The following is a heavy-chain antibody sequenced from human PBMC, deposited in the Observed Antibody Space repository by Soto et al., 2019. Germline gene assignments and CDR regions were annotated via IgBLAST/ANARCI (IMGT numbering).Heavy chain of an antibody. CDR3: ARLRTGTVFDY. Sequence: ETLSLRCTVSGGSISSYYWSWIRQPPGKGLEWIGYIYYSGSTNYNPSLKSRVTISVDTSKNQFSLKLSSVTAADTAVYYCARLRTGTVFDYWGQGTLVTVSS. CDR2: IYYSGST. D-gene: IGHD3-3*01. J-gene: IGHJ4*02. V-gene: IGHV4-59*01. CDR1: GGSISSYY.